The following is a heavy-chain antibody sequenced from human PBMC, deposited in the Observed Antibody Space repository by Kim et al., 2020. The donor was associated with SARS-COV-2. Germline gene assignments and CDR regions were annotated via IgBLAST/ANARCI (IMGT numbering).Heavy chain of an antibody. J-gene: IGHJ4*02. CDR3: ASRSLDAFDC. D-gene: IGHD2-2*03. CDR1: GFTFSTYA. Sequence: GGSLRLSCVASGFTFSTYAMYWARQAPGKGLEWVAPLVYDGNITVYADSVKGRFTISRDSSENTLYLQMTTLRAEDPAIYYCASRSLDAFDCWGQGTWVT. V-gene: IGHV3-30*04. CDR2: LVYDGNIT.